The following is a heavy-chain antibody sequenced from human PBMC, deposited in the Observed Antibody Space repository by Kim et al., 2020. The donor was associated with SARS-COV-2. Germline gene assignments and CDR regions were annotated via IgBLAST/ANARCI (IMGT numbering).Heavy chain of an antibody. Sequence: SETLSLTCAVYGGSFSGYYWSWIRQPPGKGLEWIGEINHSGSTNYNPSLKSRVTISVDTSKNQFSLKLSSVTAADTAVYYCASLWGGHPLVLDYWGQGTLVTVSS. V-gene: IGHV4-34*01. D-gene: IGHD3-3*01. CDR1: GGSFSGYY. J-gene: IGHJ4*02. CDR3: ASLWGGHPLVLDY. CDR2: INHSGST.